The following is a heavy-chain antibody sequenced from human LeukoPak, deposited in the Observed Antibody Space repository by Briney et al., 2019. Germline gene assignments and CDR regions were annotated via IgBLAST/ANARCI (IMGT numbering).Heavy chain of an antibody. CDR1: GGSFRGYY. CDR2: INHSGST. D-gene: IGHD3-10*01. CDR3: ARGRYYYGSGRQNLFDY. Sequence: SETLSLTCAVYGGSFRGYYWSWIRQPPGKGLEWIGEINHSGSTNYNPSLKSRVTISVDTSKNQFSLKLSSVTAADTAVYYCARGRYYYGSGRQNLFDYRGQGTLVTVSS. V-gene: IGHV4-34*01. J-gene: IGHJ4*02.